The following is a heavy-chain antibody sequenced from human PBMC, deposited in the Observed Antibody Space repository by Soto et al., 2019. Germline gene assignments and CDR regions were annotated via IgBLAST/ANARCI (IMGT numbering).Heavy chain of an antibody. CDR2: IKSKTDGGTT. Sequence: EVQLVESGGGLVKPGGSLRLSCAASGFTFSNAWMNWVRQAPGKGLEWVGRIKSKTDGGTTDYAAPVKGRFTISRDDSKNTLYLQMNSLKTEDTAVYYCTTPYYYDSSGYYGYYYYYGMDVWGQGTTVTVSS. CDR3: TTPYYYDSSGYYGYYYYYGMDV. V-gene: IGHV3-15*07. D-gene: IGHD3-22*01. CDR1: GFTFSNAW. J-gene: IGHJ6*02.